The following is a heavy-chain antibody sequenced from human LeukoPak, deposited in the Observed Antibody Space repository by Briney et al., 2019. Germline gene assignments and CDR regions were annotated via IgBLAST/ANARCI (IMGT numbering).Heavy chain of an antibody. CDR2: IIPIFGTA. CDR3: AVVGATTYYYYYYMDV. J-gene: IGHJ6*03. CDR1: GGTFSSYA. Sequence: SVKVSCKASGGTFSSYAISWVRQAPGQGLEWMGRIIPIFGTANYAQKFQGRVTITTDESTSTAYMELSSLRSEDTAVYYCAVVGATTYYYYYYMDVWGKGTTVTVSS. V-gene: IGHV1-69*05. D-gene: IGHD1-26*01.